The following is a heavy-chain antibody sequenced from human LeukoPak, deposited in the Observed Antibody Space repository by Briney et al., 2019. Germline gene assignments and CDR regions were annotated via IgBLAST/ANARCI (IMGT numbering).Heavy chain of an antibody. Sequence: PGGSLRLSCAASGFTFSSYEMNWVRQAPGKGLEWVSYISSSGSTIYYADSVKGRFTISRDNAKNSLYLQMNSLRAEDTAVYYCATIDYGAFDIWGQGTMVTDSS. V-gene: IGHV3-48*03. CDR2: ISSSGSTI. D-gene: IGHD4-17*01. J-gene: IGHJ3*02. CDR1: GFTFSSYE. CDR3: ATIDYGAFDI.